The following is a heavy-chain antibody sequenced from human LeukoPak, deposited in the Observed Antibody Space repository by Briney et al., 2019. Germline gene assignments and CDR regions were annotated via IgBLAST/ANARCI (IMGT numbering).Heavy chain of an antibody. V-gene: IGHV4-34*01. CDR3: ARGPPRGYSYGYYFDY. D-gene: IGHD5-18*01. J-gene: IGHJ4*02. CDR2: INLSGST. CDR1: GGSSSGYY. Sequence: SETLSLTCAVYGGSSSGYYWSWIRQPPGKGREWVGEINLSGSTNYNPSLKSRVTISVDTSKNQFSLKLSSVTAADTAVYYCARGPPRGYSYGYYFDYWGQGTLVTVSS.